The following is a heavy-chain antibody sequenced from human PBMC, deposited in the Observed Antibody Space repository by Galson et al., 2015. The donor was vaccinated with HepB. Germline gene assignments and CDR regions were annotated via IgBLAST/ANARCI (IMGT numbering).Heavy chain of an antibody. J-gene: IGHJ5*02. D-gene: IGHD1-26*01. CDR3: ARGRTQWRYSGSYWFDP. Sequence: SETLSLTCAVYGGSFSGYYWSWIRQPPGKGLEWIGEINHSGSTNYNPSLKSRVTISVDTSKNQFPLKLSSVTAADTAVYYCARGRTQWRYSGSYWFDPWGQGTLVTVSS. CDR2: INHSGST. CDR1: GGSFSGYY. V-gene: IGHV4-34*01.